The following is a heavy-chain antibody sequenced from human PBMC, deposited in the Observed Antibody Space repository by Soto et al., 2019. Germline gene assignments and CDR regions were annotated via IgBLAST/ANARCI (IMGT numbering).Heavy chain of an antibody. CDR1: GFTFSSYG. J-gene: IGHJ4*02. Sequence: GWSLRLCCAACGFTFSSYGMHLVRQAPGKGLEWVAVISYDGSNKYYADSVKGRFTISRDNSKNTLYLQMNSLRAEDTAVYYCAKDAYDFWSGYFLDYWGQGTLVTVSS. D-gene: IGHD3-3*01. V-gene: IGHV3-30*18. CDR2: ISYDGSNK. CDR3: AKDAYDFWSGYFLDY.